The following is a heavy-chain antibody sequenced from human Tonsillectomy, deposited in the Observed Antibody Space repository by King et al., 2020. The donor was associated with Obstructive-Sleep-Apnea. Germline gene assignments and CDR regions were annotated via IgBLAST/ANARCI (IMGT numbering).Heavy chain of an antibody. CDR1: GSSVSGYF. J-gene: IGHJ4*02. Sequence: QLQESGPGLVKPSETLSLTCTISGSSVSGYFWNWIRQPPGKGLEWIGYIFYTGNTDYNPSLKSRVTLSLDSSKNQFSLNLTSLTAADTAVYFCSRGLQRKFDSWGRGTLVTVSS. CDR2: IFYTGNT. V-gene: IGHV4-59*02. CDR3: SRGLQRKFDS. D-gene: IGHD4-11*01.